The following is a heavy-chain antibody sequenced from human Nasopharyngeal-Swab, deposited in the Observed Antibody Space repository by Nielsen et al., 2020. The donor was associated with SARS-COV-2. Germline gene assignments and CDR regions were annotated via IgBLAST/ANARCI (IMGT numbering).Heavy chain of an antibody. V-gene: IGHV4-34*01. D-gene: IGHD1-1*01. J-gene: IGHJ4*02. CDR2: INHSGST. CDR3: ARGTLQDY. Sequence: WSRQPPGKGLEWIGEINHSGSTNYNPSLKSRVTISVDTSKNQFSLKLSSVTAADTAVYYCARGTLQDYWGQGTLVTVSS.